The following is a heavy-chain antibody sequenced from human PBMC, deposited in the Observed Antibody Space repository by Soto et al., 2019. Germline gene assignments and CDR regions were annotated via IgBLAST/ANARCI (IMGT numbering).Heavy chain of an antibody. D-gene: IGHD3-10*01. CDR2: ISAYNGNT. Sequence: ASVKVSCKASGYTFTSYGISWVRQAPGQGLEWMGWISAYNGNTNYAQKLQGRVTMTTDTSTSTAYMELRSLRSDDTAVYYCARVEVSYYYGSGSSENDYWGQRTLVTVSS. CDR1: GYTFTSYG. CDR3: ARVEVSYYYGSGSSENDY. J-gene: IGHJ4*02. V-gene: IGHV1-18*01.